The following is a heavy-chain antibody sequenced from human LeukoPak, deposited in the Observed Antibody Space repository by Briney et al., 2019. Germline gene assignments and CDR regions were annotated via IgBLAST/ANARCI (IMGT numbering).Heavy chain of an antibody. V-gene: IGHV4-34*01. Sequence: SETLSLTCAVYGGSFSGYYWSWIRQPPGKGLEWIGEINHSGSTNYNPSLKSRVTISVDTSKNQFSLKLSSVTAADTAVYYCARLVTMIVVVITEGGDAFDIWGQGTMVTVSS. D-gene: IGHD3-22*01. CDR3: ARLVTMIVVVITEGGDAFDI. J-gene: IGHJ3*02. CDR2: INHSGST. CDR1: GGSFSGYY.